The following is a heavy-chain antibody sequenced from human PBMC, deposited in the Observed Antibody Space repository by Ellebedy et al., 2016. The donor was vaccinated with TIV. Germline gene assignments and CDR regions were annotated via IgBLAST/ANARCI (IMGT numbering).Heavy chain of an antibody. CDR2: IYYSGGT. V-gene: IGHV4-59*13. D-gene: IGHD3-3*01. CDR3: ARTNPFWSGYYTPLYYFDY. Sequence: GSLRLSXTVSGGSISSYYWSWIRQPPGKGLEWIGYIYYSGGTNYNPSLKSRVTISVDTSKNQFSLKLSSVTAADTAVYYCARTNPFWSGYYTPLYYFDYWGQGTLVTVSS. CDR1: GGSISSYY. J-gene: IGHJ4*02.